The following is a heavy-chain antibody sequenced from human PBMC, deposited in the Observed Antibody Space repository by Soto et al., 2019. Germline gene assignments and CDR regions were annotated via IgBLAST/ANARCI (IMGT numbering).Heavy chain of an antibody. V-gene: IGHV3-66*01. CDR1: GFTVSSKY. Sequence: EVQLVESGGGLVQPGGSLRLSCAASGFTVSSKYMSWVRQAPGKGLEWVSLIQSGGPTYYADSVKGRFTISRDTSENTVHPEADSRGAGDTGVELWAGDDGRSVGGRCIRLPQGRWGKGNTVT. D-gene: IGHD2-15*01. J-gene: IGHJ6*03. CDR3: AGDDGRSVGGRCIRLPQGR. CDR2: IQSGGPT.